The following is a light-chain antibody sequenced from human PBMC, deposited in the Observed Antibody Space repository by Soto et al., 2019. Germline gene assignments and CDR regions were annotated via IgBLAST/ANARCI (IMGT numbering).Light chain of an antibody. CDR1: QVIGSRY. J-gene: IGKJ2*01. CDR2: GAS. V-gene: IGKV3-20*01. CDR3: QQFGSSIPHT. Sequence: EIVMTQSPGTLSLSPGERATISCRASQVIGSRYLAWYHQKSGQAPRLLIYGASSRATGIPDRFSGSGSGTDFTLTISRLETEDFGVYYCQQFGSSIPHTFGQGTKLEIQ.